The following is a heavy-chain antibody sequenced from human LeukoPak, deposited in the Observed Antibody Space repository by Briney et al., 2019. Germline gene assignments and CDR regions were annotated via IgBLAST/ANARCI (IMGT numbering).Heavy chain of an antibody. J-gene: IGHJ4*02. CDR1: GGSISGSSYY. V-gene: IGHV4-39*02. Sequence: PSETLSLTCTVSGGSISGSSYYWGWIRQPPGKGLEWIGSIYYSGSTYHNPSLKSRVTISVDTSKNQFSLKLNSVTATDTAVYYCARDGRGYCSSTSCPREYYFDYWGQGTLVTVSS. CDR2: IYYSGST. CDR3: ARDGRGYCSSTSCPREYYFDY. D-gene: IGHD2-2*01.